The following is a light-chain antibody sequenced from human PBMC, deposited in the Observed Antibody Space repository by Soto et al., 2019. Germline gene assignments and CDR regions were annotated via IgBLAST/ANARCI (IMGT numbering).Light chain of an antibody. CDR3: ESWHGSLNHIL. J-gene: IGLJ2*01. CDR1: SSNMGSNT. CDR2: NDN. V-gene: IGLV1-44*01. Sequence: QSVLTQPPSASGTPGQGVAISCSGSSSNMGSNTVNWYQHLPGTAPKLLIYNDNQRPSGVPDRFFGSKSGTSASLAITGLQSEDEADYYCESWHGSLNHILFGGGTQLTVL.